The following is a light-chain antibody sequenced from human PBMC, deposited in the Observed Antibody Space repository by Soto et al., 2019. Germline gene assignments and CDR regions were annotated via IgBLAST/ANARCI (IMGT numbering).Light chain of an antibody. V-gene: IGLV2-23*02. CDR1: TSDVGI. CDR2: EVT. CDR3: CSFGGSGYV. Sequence: QSVLTQPASVSGSPGQSITLSCSGTTSDVGIVSWYQHHPGKAPELMIHEVTKRPSGVSDRFSGSKSGNSASLTISGLQVEDEADYFCCSFGGSGYVFGTGTKVTVL. J-gene: IGLJ1*01.